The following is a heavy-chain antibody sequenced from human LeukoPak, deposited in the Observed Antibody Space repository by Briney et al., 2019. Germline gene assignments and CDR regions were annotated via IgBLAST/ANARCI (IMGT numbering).Heavy chain of an antibody. D-gene: IGHD1-26*01. CDR1: GGSFSGYY. Sequence: PSETLSLTCAVYGGSFSGYYWSWIRQPPGKGLKWIGENNHSGSTNYNPSLKSRVTISVDTSKNQFSLKLSSVTAADTAVYYCARGVVGAYWVSYYYYMDVWGKGTTVTVSS. CDR2: NNHSGST. J-gene: IGHJ6*03. CDR3: ARGVVGAYWVSYYYYMDV. V-gene: IGHV4-34*01.